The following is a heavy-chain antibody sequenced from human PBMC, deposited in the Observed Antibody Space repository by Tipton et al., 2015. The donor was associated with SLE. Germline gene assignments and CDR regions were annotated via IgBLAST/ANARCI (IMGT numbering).Heavy chain of an antibody. V-gene: IGHV4-34*01. CDR2: INHSGST. D-gene: IGHD3-10*01. J-gene: IGHJ4*02. CDR1: GGSFSGYY. CDR3: ARVATMVRGVTAVFDY. Sequence: TLSLTCAVYGGSFSGYYWTWIRQPQGKGLEWIGEINHSGSTNYNPSLKSRVTMAVETSKSQFSLSLSSVTAADTAVYDCARVATMVRGVTAVFDYWGQGTRVTVSS.